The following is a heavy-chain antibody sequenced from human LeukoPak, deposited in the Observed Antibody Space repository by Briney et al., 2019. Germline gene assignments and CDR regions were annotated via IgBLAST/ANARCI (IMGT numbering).Heavy chain of an antibody. CDR3: ARDPGGYCSGGSCGATRDRYYYYGMDV. CDR1: GFTFSSYV. D-gene: IGHD2-15*01. V-gene: IGHV3-23*01. J-gene: IGHJ6*02. CDR2: ISGSGVTT. Sequence: GGSLRLSCTVSGFTFSSYVMSWVRQAPGKGLEWVSPISGSGVTTYYADSVKGRFTISRDNSKNTLYLQMNSLRAEDTAVYYCARDPGGYCSGGSCGATRDRYYYYGMDVWGQGTTVTVSS.